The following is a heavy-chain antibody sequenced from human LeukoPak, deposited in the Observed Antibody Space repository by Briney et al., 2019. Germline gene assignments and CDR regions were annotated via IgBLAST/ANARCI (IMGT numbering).Heavy chain of an antibody. D-gene: IGHD6-6*01. CDR2: IYTSGST. Sequence: SQTLSLTCTVSGGSISSGPYYWSWIRQPAGKGLEWIGRIYTSGSTNYNPSLKSRVTISVDTSKNQFSLKLSSVTAADTAVYYCASQEVDSSSSRSFDYWGQGTLVTVSS. CDR1: GGSISSGPYY. V-gene: IGHV4-61*02. J-gene: IGHJ4*02. CDR3: ASQEVDSSSSRSFDY.